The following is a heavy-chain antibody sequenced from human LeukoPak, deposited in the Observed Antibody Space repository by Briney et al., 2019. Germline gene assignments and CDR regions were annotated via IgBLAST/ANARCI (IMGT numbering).Heavy chain of an antibody. CDR2: INSDGSST. Sequence: PGGSLRLSCAASGFTFSSYWMHRVRQAPGKGLVWVSRINSDGSSTSYADSVKGRFTISRDNAKNTLYLQMNSLRAEDTAVYYCARGEWSSSPFDYWGQGTLVTVSS. V-gene: IGHV3-74*01. D-gene: IGHD6-6*01. J-gene: IGHJ4*02. CDR1: GFTFSSYW. CDR3: ARGEWSSSPFDY.